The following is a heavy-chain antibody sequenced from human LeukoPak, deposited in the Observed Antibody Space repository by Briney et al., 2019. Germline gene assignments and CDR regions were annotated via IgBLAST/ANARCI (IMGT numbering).Heavy chain of an antibody. CDR1: GVFITSSSYY. CDR2: IYYSGST. J-gene: IGHJ5*02. D-gene: IGHD3-3*01. CDR3: ARTGRFGVASWFDP. V-gene: IGHV4-39*01. Sequence: SETLSLTCTVSGVFITSSSYYWAWIRQSPGKGLEWIGSIYYSGSTYFNPSLKSRVTMSVDTSENQFSLKLTSVTAADTALYYCARTGRFGVASWFDPWGQGTLITVSS.